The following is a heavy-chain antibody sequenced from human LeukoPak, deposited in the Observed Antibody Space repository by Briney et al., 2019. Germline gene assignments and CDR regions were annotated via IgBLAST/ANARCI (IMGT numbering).Heavy chain of an antibody. V-gene: IGHV4-34*01. CDR3: ARAVLRNSSGWQRRFPRDY. D-gene: IGHD6-19*01. CDR1: GGSFSGYY. Sequence: SETLSLTCAVYGGSFSGYYWSWIRQSPGKGLEWIGEINHSGSTNYNPSLKSRVTISVDTSKNQFSLKLSSVTAADTAVYYCARAVLRNSSGWQRRFPRDYWGQGTLVTVSS. CDR2: INHSGST. J-gene: IGHJ4*02.